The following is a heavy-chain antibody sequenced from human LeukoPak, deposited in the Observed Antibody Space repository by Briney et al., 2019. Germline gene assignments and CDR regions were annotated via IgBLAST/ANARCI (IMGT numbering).Heavy chain of an antibody. J-gene: IGHJ4*02. CDR1: GFTFSSYS. Sequence: PGGSLRLSCAASGFTFSSYSMNWVRQAPGKGLEWVSYISSSSSTIYYADSVKGRFTISRGNAKNSLYLQMNSLRDEDTAVYYCARDTIFGADYYFDYWGQGTLATVSS. CDR3: ARDTIFGADYYFDY. V-gene: IGHV3-48*02. D-gene: IGHD3-3*01. CDR2: ISSSSSTI.